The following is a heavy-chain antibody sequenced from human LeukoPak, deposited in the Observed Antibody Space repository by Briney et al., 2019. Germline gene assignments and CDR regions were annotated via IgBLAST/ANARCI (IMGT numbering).Heavy chain of an antibody. Sequence: SETLSLTCAVYGGWFSGYYWSWIRQLPGKGLEWIGEINHSGSTNYNPSLKSRVTISVDTSKNQFSLKLSSVTAADTAVYYCARVDTAMSLYYWGQGTLVTVSS. CDR1: GGWFSGYY. D-gene: IGHD5-18*01. V-gene: IGHV4-34*01. CDR3: ARVDTAMSLYY. CDR2: INHSGST. J-gene: IGHJ4*02.